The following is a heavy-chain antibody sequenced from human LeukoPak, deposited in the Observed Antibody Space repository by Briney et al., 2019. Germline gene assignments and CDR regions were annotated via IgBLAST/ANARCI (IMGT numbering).Heavy chain of an antibody. CDR3: ARMSGSRLPGY. D-gene: IGHD3-3*01. CDR2: ISSGSSAR. CDR1: GFTVSSHS. V-gene: IGHV3-48*01. Sequence: GGSLRLSCAASGFTVSSHSMNWVRQTPGKGLEWVSYISSGSSARYYADSVKGRFTISRDDARNSLYLQMNSLRAEDTAVYYCARMSGSRLPGYWGQGTLVTVSS. J-gene: IGHJ4*02.